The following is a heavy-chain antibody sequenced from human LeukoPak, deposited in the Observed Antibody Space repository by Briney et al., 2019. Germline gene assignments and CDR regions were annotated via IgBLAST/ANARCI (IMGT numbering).Heavy chain of an antibody. J-gene: IGHJ4*02. CDR2: IFYSGST. D-gene: IGHD1-26*01. V-gene: IGHV4-39*07. CDR3: VCRNSGSYHFDY. CDR1: GGSISSSSYY. Sequence: SETLSLTCTVSGGSISSSSYYWGWIRQPPGKGLEWIGSIFYSGSTYYSPSLKSRVTISVDTSKNQFSLKLSSVTAADTAVYYCVCRNSGSYHFDYWGQGTLVTVSS.